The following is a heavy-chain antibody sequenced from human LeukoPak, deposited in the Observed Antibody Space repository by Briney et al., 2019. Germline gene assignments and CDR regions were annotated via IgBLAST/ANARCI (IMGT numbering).Heavy chain of an antibody. V-gene: IGHV1-46*01. Sequence: ASVKVSCKASGYTFTSYYIHWVRQAPGQGLEWMGIIIPSGGSTNYAQKFQGRVTMTRDTSTTVYMELSSLRSDDTAVYYCARPYDRGAFDIWGQGTMVTVSS. CDR2: IIPSGGST. CDR3: ARPYDRGAFDI. D-gene: IGHD3-22*01. CDR1: GYTFTSYY. J-gene: IGHJ3*02.